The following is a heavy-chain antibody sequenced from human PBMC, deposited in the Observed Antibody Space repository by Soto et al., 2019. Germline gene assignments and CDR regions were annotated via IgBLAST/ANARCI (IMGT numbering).Heavy chain of an antibody. CDR1: GFTFSSYS. CDR3: AKDPSGYADGYYYYYYMHV. Sequence: PGGSLRLSCAASGFTFSSYSMNWVRQAPGKGLEWVSSISSGRSTYYADSVKGRFTISRDNSKNTLYLQVNSLRVEDTAEYYCAKDPSGYADGYYYYYYMHVWGKGTTVTVSS. D-gene: IGHD5-12*01. CDR2: ISSGRST. J-gene: IGHJ6*03. V-gene: IGHV3-23*01.